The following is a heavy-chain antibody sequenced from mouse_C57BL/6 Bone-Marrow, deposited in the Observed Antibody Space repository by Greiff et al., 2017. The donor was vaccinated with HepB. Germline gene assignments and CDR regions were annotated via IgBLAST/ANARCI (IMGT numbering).Heavy chain of an antibody. CDR2: IYPRDGST. J-gene: IGHJ4*01. V-gene: IGHV1-78*01. CDR1: GYTFTDHT. D-gene: IGHD3-2*02. Sequence: QVQLQQSDAELVKPGASVKISCKVSGYTFTDHTIHWMKQRPEQGLEWIGYIYPRDGSTKYNEKFKGKATLTADKSSSTAYMQLNSLTSEDSAVYFWANPRQRRLYAMDYWGQGTSVTVSS. CDR3: ANPRQRRLYAMDY.